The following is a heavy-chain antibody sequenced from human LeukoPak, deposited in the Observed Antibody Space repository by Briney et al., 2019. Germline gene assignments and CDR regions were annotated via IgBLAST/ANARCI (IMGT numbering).Heavy chain of an antibody. CDR1: GGSISSSNYY. D-gene: IGHD5-18*01. J-gene: IGHJ4*02. Sequence: PSETLSLTCTASGGSISSSNYYWGWIRQPPGKGLEFIGNIYYSGSTYYNPSLTSRVTISVDSSKNQFSLKLSSVTAADTAVYYCARHVRPYGNYGYGVYFDYWGQGTVVTVSS. CDR2: IYYSGST. V-gene: IGHV4-39*01. CDR3: ARHVRPYGNYGYGVYFDY.